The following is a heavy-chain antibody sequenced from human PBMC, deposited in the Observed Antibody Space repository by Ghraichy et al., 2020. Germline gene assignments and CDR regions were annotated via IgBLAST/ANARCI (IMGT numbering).Heavy chain of an antibody. CDR1: GGSISGYY. V-gene: IGHV4-59*01. J-gene: IGHJ2*01. CDR3: ARDGALGGAAGVDIYYDL. CDR2: IYYSGNT. D-gene: IGHD2-21*01. Sequence: SETLSLTCSVSGGSISGYYWSWIRQSPGRGLEWIGYIYYSGNTLYNPSLRSRVTFSVDPAKNRVSLELTSVTAADTAIYYCARDGALGGAAGVDIYYDLWGRGTLVSVSS.